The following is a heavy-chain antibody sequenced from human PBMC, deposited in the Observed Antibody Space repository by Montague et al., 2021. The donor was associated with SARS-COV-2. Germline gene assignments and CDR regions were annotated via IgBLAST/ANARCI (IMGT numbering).Heavy chain of an antibody. D-gene: IGHD2-15*01. V-gene: IGHV4-34*01. Sequence: SETLSLTCAVYGGSFSGYYWSWIRQPPGKGLEWIGEINHSGSTNYNPSLKSRVTISVDTSKNQFSLKLSSVTAADTAVCYCASVAGCSGGSCYSEWDPYYYYGMDVWGQGTTVTVSS. CDR2: INHSGST. CDR3: ASVAGCSGGSCYSEWDPYYYYGMDV. CDR1: GGSFSGYY. J-gene: IGHJ6*02.